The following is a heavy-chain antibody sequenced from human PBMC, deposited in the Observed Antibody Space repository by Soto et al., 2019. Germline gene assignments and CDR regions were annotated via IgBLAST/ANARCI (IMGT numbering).Heavy chain of an antibody. CDR2: ISGSGGST. CDR1: GFTFSSYA. D-gene: IGHD3-10*01. V-gene: IGHV3-23*01. CDR3: AKESRGSGSYYNIGAFDY. Sequence: GGSLRLSCAASGFTFSSYAMSWVRQAPGKGLEWVSAISGSGGSTYYADSVKGRFTISRDNSKNTLYLQMNSLRAEDTAVYYCAKESRGSGSYYNIGAFDYWGQGTLVTVSS. J-gene: IGHJ4*02.